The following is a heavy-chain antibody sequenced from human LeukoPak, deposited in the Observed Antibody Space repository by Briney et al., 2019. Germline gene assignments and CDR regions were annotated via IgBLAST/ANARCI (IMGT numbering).Heavy chain of an antibody. CDR3: ARDPGGYSYGYEEGRFDY. V-gene: IGHV1-46*01. CDR1: GYTFTSYY. Sequence: ASVKVSCKASGYTFTSYYMHWVRQAPGQGLEWMGIINPSGGSTSYAQKFQGRVTMTRDTSTSTVYMELNSLRAEDTGVYYCARDPGGYSYGYEEGRFDYWGQGTLVTVSS. J-gene: IGHJ4*02. CDR2: INPSGGST. D-gene: IGHD5-18*01.